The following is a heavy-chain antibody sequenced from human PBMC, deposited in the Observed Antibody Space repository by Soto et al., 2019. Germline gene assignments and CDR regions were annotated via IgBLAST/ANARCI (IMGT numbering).Heavy chain of an antibody. V-gene: IGHV3-30-3*01. CDR1: GFTFSSYA. D-gene: IGHD3-10*01. Sequence: PGGSLRLSCAASGFTFSSYAMHWVRQAPGKGLEWVAVISYDGSNKYYADSVKGRFTISRDNSKNTLYLQMNSLRAEDTAVYYCARDRPMYYYGSGSYSYWGQGTLVTVSS. CDR3: ARDRPMYYYGSGSYSY. J-gene: IGHJ4*02. CDR2: ISYDGSNK.